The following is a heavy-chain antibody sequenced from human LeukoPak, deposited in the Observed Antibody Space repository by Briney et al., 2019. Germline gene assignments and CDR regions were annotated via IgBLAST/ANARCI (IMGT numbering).Heavy chain of an antibody. V-gene: IGHV3-23*01. CDR1: GFTFSNFA. D-gene: IGHD3-22*01. CDR2: ISESGGNS. CDR3: AKTFYDSGAYYIDY. J-gene: IGHJ4*02. Sequence: GGSLRLSCAASGFTFSNFAMSWVRQAPGKGLDWVSHISESGGNSYYADSVQGRFTISRDNSRNTLYLQVNSLRADDTAVYYCAKTFYDSGAYYIDYWGQGTLVTVSS.